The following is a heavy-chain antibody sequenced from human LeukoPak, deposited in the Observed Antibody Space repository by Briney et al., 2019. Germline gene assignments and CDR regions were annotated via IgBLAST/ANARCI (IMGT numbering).Heavy chain of an antibody. CDR2: MSVSGGST. CDR1: GFTFSSYA. CDR3: AKYLITMVRGVIGY. J-gene: IGHJ4*02. Sequence: PGGSLRLSCAASGFTFSSYAMSWVRQAPGKGLEWVSAMSVSGGSTYYADSVKGRFTISRDNSKNTLYLQMNSLRAEDTAVYYCAKYLITMVRGVIGYWGQGTLVTVSS. V-gene: IGHV3-23*01. D-gene: IGHD3-10*01.